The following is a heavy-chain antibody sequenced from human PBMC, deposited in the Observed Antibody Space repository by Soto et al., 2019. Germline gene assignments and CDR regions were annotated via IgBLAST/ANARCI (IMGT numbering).Heavy chain of an antibody. CDR3: ARDYSSSCHPGAYYYYGMDV. D-gene: IGHD6-13*01. Sequence: SVKVSCKACGGTFISYAMSGVRQARGRGLEGMGGSIPIFGTANYEQKFQGRVTITADESTSTASMELSSLRCEDKAAYYCARDYSSSCHPGAYYYYGMDVWGQGTTVTVSS. CDR1: GGTFISYA. V-gene: IGHV1-69*01. CDR2: SIPIFGTA. J-gene: IGHJ6*02.